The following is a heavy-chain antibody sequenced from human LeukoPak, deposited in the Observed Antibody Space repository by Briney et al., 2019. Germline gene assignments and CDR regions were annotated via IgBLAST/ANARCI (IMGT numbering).Heavy chain of an antibody. V-gene: IGHV3-33*06. CDR3: AKAYYYDSSGYSRGYYYGMDV. CDR2: IWYDGSNK. Sequence: GGSLRLSCAASGFTFSSYGMHWVRQAPGKGLEWVAVIWYDGSNKYYADSVKGRFTISRDNSKNTLYLQMNSLRAEDTAVYYCAKAYYYDSSGYSRGYYYGMDVWGQGTTVTVSS. D-gene: IGHD3-22*01. J-gene: IGHJ6*02. CDR1: GFTFSSYG.